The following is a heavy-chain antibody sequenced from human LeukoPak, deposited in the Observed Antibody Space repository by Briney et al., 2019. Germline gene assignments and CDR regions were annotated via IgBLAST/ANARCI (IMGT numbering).Heavy chain of an antibody. CDR2: INHSGST. D-gene: IGHD6-13*01. Sequence: SETLSLTCAVYGGSFSGYYWSWIRQPPGKGLEWIGEINHSGSTNYNPSLKSRVTISVDTSKNQFSLKLSSVTAADTAVYYCARGIAADYWGQGTLDTVSS. J-gene: IGHJ4*02. CDR1: GGSFSGYY. V-gene: IGHV4-34*01. CDR3: ARGIAADY.